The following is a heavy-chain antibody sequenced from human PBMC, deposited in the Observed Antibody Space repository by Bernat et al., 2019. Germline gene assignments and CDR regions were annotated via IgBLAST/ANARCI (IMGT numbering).Heavy chain of an antibody. Sequence: QVQLVESGGGVVQPGRSLRLSCAASGFTFSSYGMHWVRQAPGKGLEWVAVIWYDGSNKYYADSVKGRFTISRDNSKNTLYLQMNSLRAEDTAVYYCARDIYSIVVVPAGWGFDYWGQGTLVTVSS. CDR3: ARDIYSIVVVPAGWGFDY. J-gene: IGHJ4*02. CDR1: GFTFSSYG. D-gene: IGHD2-2*01. CDR2: IWYDGSNK. V-gene: IGHV3-33*01.